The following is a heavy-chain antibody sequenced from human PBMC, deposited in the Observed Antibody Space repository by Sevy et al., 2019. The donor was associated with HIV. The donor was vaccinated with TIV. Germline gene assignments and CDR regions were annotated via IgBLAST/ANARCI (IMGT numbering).Heavy chain of an antibody. CDR3: TRVRYNYGSYYFDY. Sequence: GGSPRLSCAASEISFSDYYMSWIRQTPGKGLEWISYISSGGSIIYYGDSVKGRFTISRDNAKNSLYLQMNSLRAEDTAVYYCTRVRYNYGSYYFDYWGQGTLVTVSS. D-gene: IGHD1-1*01. CDR2: ISSGGSII. V-gene: IGHV3-11*01. CDR1: EISFSDYY. J-gene: IGHJ4*02.